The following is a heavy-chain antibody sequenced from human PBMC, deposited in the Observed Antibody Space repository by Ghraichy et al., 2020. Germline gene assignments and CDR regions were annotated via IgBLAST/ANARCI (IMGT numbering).Heavy chain of an antibody. CDR1: GYTFTSYG. Sequence: ASVKVSCKASGYTFTSYGISWVRQAPGQGLEWMGWISAYNGNTNYAQKFQGRVTMTIDTSTSTANMELRSLRSDDTAVYYCARWGGKPYCSSTSCYIFWFDPWGQGTLVTVSS. CDR2: ISAYNGNT. CDR3: ARWGGKPYCSSTSCYIFWFDP. V-gene: IGHV1-18*01. D-gene: IGHD2-2*02. J-gene: IGHJ5*02.